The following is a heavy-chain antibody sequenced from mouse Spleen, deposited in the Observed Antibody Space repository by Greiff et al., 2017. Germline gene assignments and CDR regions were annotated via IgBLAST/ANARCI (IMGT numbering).Heavy chain of an antibody. Sequence: VQLVESGPGLVAPSQSLSITCTVSGFSLTSYGVDWVRPSPGKGLEWLGVIWGGGSTNYNSALKSRLSISKDNSKSQVFLKMNSLQTDDTAMYYCASQLGRGAMDYWGQGTSVTVSS. CDR3: ASQLGRGAMDY. J-gene: IGHJ4*01. D-gene: IGHD4-1*02. CDR1: GFSLTSYG. CDR2: IWGGGST. V-gene: IGHV2-6*01.